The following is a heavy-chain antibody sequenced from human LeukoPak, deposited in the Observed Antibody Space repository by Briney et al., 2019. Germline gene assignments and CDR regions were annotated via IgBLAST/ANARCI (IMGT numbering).Heavy chain of an antibody. V-gene: IGHV3-21*01. CDR3: AVISGVYAIPDDFDY. D-gene: IGHD2-8*01. Sequence: GGSLRLSCAASGFTFSSYSMNWVRQAPGKGLEWVSSISSSSSSYIYYADSVKGRFTISRDNAKNSLYLQMDSLRAEDTAVYYCAVISGVYAIPDDFDYWGQGTLVTVSS. J-gene: IGHJ4*02. CDR1: GFTFSSYS. CDR2: ISSSSSSYI.